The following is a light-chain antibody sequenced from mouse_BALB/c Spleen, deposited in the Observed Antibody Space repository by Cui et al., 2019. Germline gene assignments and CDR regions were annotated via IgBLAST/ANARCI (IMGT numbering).Light chain of an antibody. CDR3: HQWSSYPYT. CDR1: SSVSY. V-gene: IGKV4-80*01. J-gene: IGKJ2*01. CDR2: STS. Sequence: QVVLTQSPPIMTASLGEEITLTRSASSSVSYMHWYQQKSGTSPKLLIYSTSNLASGVPSRFSGSGSGTFYSLTISSVEAEDAADYYCHQWSSYPYTFGGGTKLEIK.